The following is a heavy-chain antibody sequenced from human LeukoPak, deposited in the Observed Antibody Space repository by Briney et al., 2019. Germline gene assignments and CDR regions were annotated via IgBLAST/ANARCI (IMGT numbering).Heavy chain of an antibody. CDR1: GYTFSGYY. D-gene: IGHD6-13*01. CDR2: INPNSGGT. V-gene: IGHV1-2*02. J-gene: IGHJ4*02. Sequence: GASVKVSCKASGYTFSGYYMHWVRQAPGQGLEWMGWINPNSGGTHYAQMFQGRVTMTRDTSINAAYMELRRVRSDDPAVYYCAKSAQYSSAWFTGSFDYWGQGTLVTVSS. CDR3: AKSAQYSSAWFTGSFDY.